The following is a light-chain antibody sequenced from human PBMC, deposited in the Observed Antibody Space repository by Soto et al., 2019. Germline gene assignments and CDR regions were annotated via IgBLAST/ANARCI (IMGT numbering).Light chain of an antibody. Sequence: EIAMTQSPATLSVSPGERATLSCRASQSVSRNLAWYQQKPGQAPRLLIYGASTRATGVPAMFSGSGSGTEFTLTISSLQSEDFAVYYCQQYNNWPRTFGQGTKVEIK. CDR3: QQYNNWPRT. CDR1: QSVSRN. CDR2: GAS. J-gene: IGKJ1*01. V-gene: IGKV3-15*01.